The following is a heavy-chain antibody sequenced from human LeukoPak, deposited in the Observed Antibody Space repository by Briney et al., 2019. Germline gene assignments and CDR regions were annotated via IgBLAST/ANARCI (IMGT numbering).Heavy chain of an antibody. J-gene: IGHJ5*02. CDR2: IIPILGIG. V-gene: IGHV1-69*04. Sequence: SVTVSCKASGGTFSSYAMRWVRQAPGQGLEWMGRIIPILGIGNYAQKFQGRVTITAEKSTSTAYMELSRRRSEDTAVYYCARAFTIFEVTKRILDLWAQGTLVTVSS. CDR3: ARAFTIFEVTKRILDL. D-gene: IGHD3-3*01. CDR1: GGTFSSYA.